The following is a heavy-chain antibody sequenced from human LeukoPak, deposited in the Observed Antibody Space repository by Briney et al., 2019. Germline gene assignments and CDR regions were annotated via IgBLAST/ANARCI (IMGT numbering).Heavy chain of an antibody. CDR1: GGSISSSSYY. CDR2: IYYSGST. D-gene: IGHD2-2*01. Sequence: SETLSLTCTVSGGSISSSSYYWGWIRQPPGKGLEWIGSIYYSGSTYYNPSLKSRVTISVDTSKNQFSLKLSSVTAADTAVYYCARRIVVVPAAYYYGMDVWGQGTMVTVSS. V-gene: IGHV4-39*01. CDR3: ARRIVVVPAAYYYGMDV. J-gene: IGHJ6*02.